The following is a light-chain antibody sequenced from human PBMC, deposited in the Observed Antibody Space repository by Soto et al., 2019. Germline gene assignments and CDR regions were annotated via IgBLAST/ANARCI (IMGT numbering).Light chain of an antibody. Sequence: EIGVTQSPATLFVFLGEKTTPSCRGSQSVSSNLAWYQQNPGQAPRLLIYGASARATGVPARFSGSGSETEFTLTISRLQSEDFAVYSCQQYNNWPLTFGGGTNVDIK. V-gene: IGKV3-15*01. J-gene: IGKJ4*02. CDR3: QQYNNWPLT. CDR2: GAS. CDR1: QSVSSN.